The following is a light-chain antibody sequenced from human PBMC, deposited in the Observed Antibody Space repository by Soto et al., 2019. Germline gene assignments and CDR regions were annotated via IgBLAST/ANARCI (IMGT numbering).Light chain of an antibody. J-gene: IGKJ4*01. CDR1: QSISSY. CDR3: QKSYSTPLT. V-gene: IGKV1-39*01. CDR2: AAS. Sequence: DLQMTQSPSSLSASVGDRVTITCRASQSISSYLNWDQQKPGKAPKLLIYAASSLQSGVPSRFSGSRAGTDFTLTISSLQPEDFATYYCQKSYSTPLTFGGGTKVEIK.